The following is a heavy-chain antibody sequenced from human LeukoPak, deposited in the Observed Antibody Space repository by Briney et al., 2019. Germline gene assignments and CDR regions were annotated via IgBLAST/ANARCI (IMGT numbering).Heavy chain of an antibody. CDR1: GYTFTSYG. Sequence: ASVKVSCKASGYTFTSYGISWVRQAPGQGLEWMGWISAYTGNTNYAQKLQGRVTMTTDTSTSTAYMELRSLRSDDTAVYYCARVQTGTSAFDIWGQGTMVTVSS. CDR2: ISAYTGNT. D-gene: IGHD1-1*01. J-gene: IGHJ3*02. V-gene: IGHV1-18*01. CDR3: ARVQTGTSAFDI.